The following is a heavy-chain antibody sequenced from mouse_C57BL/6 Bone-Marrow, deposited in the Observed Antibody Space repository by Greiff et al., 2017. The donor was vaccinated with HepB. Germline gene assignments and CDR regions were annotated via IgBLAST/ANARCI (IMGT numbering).Heavy chain of an antibody. Sequence: QVQLQQPGAELVMPGASVKLSCKASGYTFTSYWMHWVKQRPGQGLEWIGEIDPSDSYTNYNQKFKGKSTLTVDKSSSTAYMQLSSLTSEDSAVYYCARESSGYFAWFAYCGQGTLVTVSA. CDR3: ARESSGYFAWFAY. CDR2: IDPSDSYT. CDR1: GYTFTSYW. J-gene: IGHJ3*01. V-gene: IGHV1-69*01. D-gene: IGHD3-2*02.